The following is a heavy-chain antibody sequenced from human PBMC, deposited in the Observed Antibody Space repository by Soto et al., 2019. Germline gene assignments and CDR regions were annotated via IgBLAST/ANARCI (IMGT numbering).Heavy chain of an antibody. J-gene: IGHJ4*02. CDR3: TRGHGFNGASFDY. V-gene: IGHV1-69*01. Sequence: QAQLVQSGAEVKKPGSSVKVSCKTSGGTFSSYSVSWVRQAPGQGLEWMGGIIPIFGIPTYAQKFQVRVTISADESTSTASMELSGLRSEDTAIYYCTRGHGFNGASFDYWGQGTLVTVSS. CDR1: GGTFSSYS. CDR2: IIPIFGIP. D-gene: IGHD2-8*01.